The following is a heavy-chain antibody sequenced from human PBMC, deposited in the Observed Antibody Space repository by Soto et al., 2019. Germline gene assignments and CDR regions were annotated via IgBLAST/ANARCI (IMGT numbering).Heavy chain of an antibody. CDR2: ISGSGGST. J-gene: IGHJ6*02. CDR1: GFTFSSYA. Sequence: EVQLLESGGGLVQPGGSLRLSCAASGFTFSSYAMSWVRQAPGKGLEWVSAISGSGGSTYYADSVKGRFTISRDNSKNTLYLQMNSLRAEDTAVYYCAREYSSSSGHDYYGMDVWGQGTTVTVSS. D-gene: IGHD6-6*01. CDR3: AREYSSSSGHDYYGMDV. V-gene: IGHV3-23*01.